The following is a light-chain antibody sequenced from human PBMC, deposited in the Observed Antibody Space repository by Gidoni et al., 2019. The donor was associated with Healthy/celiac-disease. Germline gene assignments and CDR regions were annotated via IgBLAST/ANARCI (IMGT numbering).Light chain of an antibody. CDR1: QSISSW. V-gene: IGKV1-5*03. CDR3: QQYNSYSRT. J-gene: IGKJ1*01. Sequence: DVQMTQSPSTLSASVGDRVTITCRASQSISSWLAWYQQKPGKAPKLLIYKAYSVESGGPSRFSGSGCGTEFTLTISSLQPDDLATYYWQQYNSYSRTFGQGTKVEIK. CDR2: KAY.